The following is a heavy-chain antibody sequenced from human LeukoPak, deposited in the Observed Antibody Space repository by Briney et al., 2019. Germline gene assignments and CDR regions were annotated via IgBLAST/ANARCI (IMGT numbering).Heavy chain of an antibody. CDR1: GLTFSRHW. D-gene: IGHD3-22*01. J-gene: IGHJ5*02. V-gene: IGHV3-7*01. CDR2: IMQDGSEK. CDR3: ARDKAYYYRPSGWFDP. Sequence: GGSLRLSCEASGLTFSRHWMSWVRQAPGKGLEWVANIMQDGSEKYYVDSVKGRFAISRDNAKNSLYLQMNSLRAEDTAVYYCARDKAYYYRPSGWFDPWGQGTLVTVSS.